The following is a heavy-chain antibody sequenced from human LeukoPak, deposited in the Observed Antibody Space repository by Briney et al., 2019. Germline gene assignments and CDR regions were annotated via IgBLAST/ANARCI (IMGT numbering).Heavy chain of an antibody. D-gene: IGHD6-6*01. J-gene: IGHJ5*02. V-gene: IGHV4-39*01. CDR3: ARRKYSSSSRWFDP. Sequence: PSETLSLTCTVSGGSISSSSYYWGWIRQPPGKGLEWIGSIYYSGSTYYNPSLKSRVTISVDTSKNQFSLKLSSVTAADTAVYYCARRKYSSSSRWFDPWGQGTLVTVS. CDR1: GGSISSSSYY. CDR2: IYYSGST.